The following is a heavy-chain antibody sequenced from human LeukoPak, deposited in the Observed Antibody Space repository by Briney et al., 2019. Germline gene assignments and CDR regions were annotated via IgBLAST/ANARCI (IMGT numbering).Heavy chain of an antibody. CDR2: IKQDGSEK. CDR3: ARDGGPLDY. V-gene: IGHV3-7*01. Sequence: GGSLRLSCEASGFTFSSYWMSWVRQAPGKGLEWVANIKQDGSEKYYVDSVKGRFTISRDNAKNSLYLQMNSLRAEDTAVYYCARDGGPLDYWGQGTLVTVAS. CDR1: GFTFSSYW. D-gene: IGHD2-15*01. J-gene: IGHJ4*02.